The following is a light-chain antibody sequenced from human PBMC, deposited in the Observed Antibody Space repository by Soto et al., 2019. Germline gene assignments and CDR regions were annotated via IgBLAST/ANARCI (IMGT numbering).Light chain of an antibody. J-gene: IGLJ1*01. CDR1: SSDVGVYNY. Sequence: QSVLTQPASVSGSPGQSITISCTGTSSDVGVYNYVSWYQQHPGKSPKLMIYDVSNRPSGVSNRFSGSKSGNTASLTISVLQAEDEADYYCSSYTSSSALYVFGTGTKVTVL. CDR3: SSYTSSSALYV. CDR2: DVS. V-gene: IGLV2-14*01.